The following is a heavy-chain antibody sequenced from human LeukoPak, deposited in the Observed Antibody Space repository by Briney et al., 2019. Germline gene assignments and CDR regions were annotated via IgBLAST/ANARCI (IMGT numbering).Heavy chain of an antibody. CDR2: IWNDGSNK. CDR1: GFTFSSYG. D-gene: IGHD3-22*01. CDR3: ARDPTDSSGYYYYFDY. J-gene: IGHJ4*02. V-gene: IGHV3-33*01. Sequence: GGSLRLSCAASGFTFSSYGMHWVRQAPGKGLEWVAVIWNDGSNKYYADSVKGRFTISRDNSKNTLYLQMNSLRAEDTAVYYCARDPTDSSGYYYYFDYWGQGTLVNVSS.